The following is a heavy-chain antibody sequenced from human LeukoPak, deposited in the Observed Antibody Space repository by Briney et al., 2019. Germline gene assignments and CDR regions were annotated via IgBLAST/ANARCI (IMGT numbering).Heavy chain of an antibody. CDR3: ARVVDSTRAFHV. CDR2: ISGGGGT. Sequence: GGSLRLSCAASGFTVTNNFMSWVRQAPGQGLEWVSLISGGGGTYYAASVKGRFTISRGNSENSLYLQMNSLRPEDAAAYYCARVVDSTRAFHVWGQGTLVTVSS. D-gene: IGHD2-15*01. V-gene: IGHV3-66*01. CDR1: GFTVTNNF. J-gene: IGHJ3*01.